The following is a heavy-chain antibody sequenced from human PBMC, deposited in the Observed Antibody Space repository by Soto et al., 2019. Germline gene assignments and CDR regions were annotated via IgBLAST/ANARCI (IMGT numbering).Heavy chain of an antibody. CDR3: ARRYGYSFDY. Sequence: QVQLQESGPGLVKPSETLSLTCTVSGGSISSYYWSWIRQPPGKGLEWIGYIYYSGSTNYNPSLKSRVTISVDTSKNQFSLQLSAVTAAATAVYYCARRYGYSFDYWGQGTLVTVSS. V-gene: IGHV4-59*08. CDR1: GGSISSYY. J-gene: IGHJ4*02. D-gene: IGHD1-1*01. CDR2: IYYSGST.